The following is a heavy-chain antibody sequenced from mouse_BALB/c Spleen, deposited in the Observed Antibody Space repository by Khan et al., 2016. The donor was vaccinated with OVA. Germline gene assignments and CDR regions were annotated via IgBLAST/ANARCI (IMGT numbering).Heavy chain of an antibody. CDR3: ASREEI. CDR1: GFSLTSYG. V-gene: IGHV2-9*02. Sequence: QVQLMQSGPGLVAPSQTLSITCTVSGFSLTSYGVYWVRQPPGKGLEWLGVIWAGGSTNYYSALMSRLSIIKDNSQNLVFLNRCSLQADDTAMYYWASREEIWGEGANLTGCS. CDR2: IWAGGST. J-gene: IGHJ2*01.